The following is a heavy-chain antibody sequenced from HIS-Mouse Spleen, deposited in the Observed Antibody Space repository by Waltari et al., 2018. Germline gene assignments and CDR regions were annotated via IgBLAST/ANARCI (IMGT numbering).Heavy chain of an antibody. CDR1: GGPIRSRSYQ. D-gene: IGHD6-13*01. CDR3: AREIPYSSSWYDWYFDL. V-gene: IGHV4-39*07. Sequence: QLQLQESGPGLVKPSETLSLTCPVSGGPIRSRSYQWARIRQPPGKGLEWIGSIYYSGSTYYNPSLKSRVTISVDTSKNQFSLKLSSVTAADTAVYYCAREIPYSSSWYDWYFDLWGRGTLVTVSS. CDR2: IYYSGST. J-gene: IGHJ2*01.